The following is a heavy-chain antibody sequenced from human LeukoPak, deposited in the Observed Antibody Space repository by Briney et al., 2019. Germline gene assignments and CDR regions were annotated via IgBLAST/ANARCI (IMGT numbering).Heavy chain of an antibody. CDR1: GFTFSSYG. Sequence: PGGSLRLSCAASGFTFSSYGMSWVRQAPGKGLEWVSAISGSGGSTYYADSVKGRFTISRDNSKNTLYLQMNSLRAEDTAVYYCVRASHPGGWFDPWGQGTLVTVSS. J-gene: IGHJ5*02. CDR2: ISGSGGST. D-gene: IGHD3-10*01. CDR3: VRASHPGGWFDP. V-gene: IGHV3-23*01.